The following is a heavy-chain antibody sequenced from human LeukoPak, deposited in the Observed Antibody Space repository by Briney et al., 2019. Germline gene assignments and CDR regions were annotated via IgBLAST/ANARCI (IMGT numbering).Heavy chain of an antibody. V-gene: IGHV3-21*01. CDR1: GFTFSSYS. J-gene: IGHJ4*02. Sequence: GGSLRLSCAASGFTFSSYSMNWVRQAPGKGLEWVSSISSSSSYIYYADSVKGRFTISRDNAKNSLYLQMNSLRAEDTAVYYCARDRVGEAPPRDFDYWGQGTLVTVSS. D-gene: IGHD1-14*01. CDR3: ARDRVGEAPPRDFDY. CDR2: ISSSSSYI.